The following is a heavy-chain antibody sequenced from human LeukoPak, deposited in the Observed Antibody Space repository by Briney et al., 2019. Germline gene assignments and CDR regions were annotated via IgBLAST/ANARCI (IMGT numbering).Heavy chain of an antibody. CDR1: GFTFSIAA. Sequence: GGSLRLSCAASGFTFSIAAMNWVRQAPGKGPEWVSAIDGSGRNTYYPDSVKGRSTISRDNFKNILYLQMNSLRAEDTAIYYCAKDSPVIPFDDWGQGTLVTVSS. J-gene: IGHJ4*02. D-gene: IGHD2-21*01. CDR2: IDGSGRNT. V-gene: IGHV3-23*01. CDR3: AKDSPVIPFDD.